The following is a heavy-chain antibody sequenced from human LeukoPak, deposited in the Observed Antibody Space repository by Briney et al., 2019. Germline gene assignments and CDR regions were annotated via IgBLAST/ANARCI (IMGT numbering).Heavy chain of an antibody. CDR1: GFSLSTSGMC. D-gene: IGHD2-15*01. CDR2: IDWDDDK. J-gene: IGHJ3*02. V-gene: IGHV2-70*11. CDR3: ARIRFTAPSKYCSGGSCYDSQDAFDI. Sequence: SGPALVKPTQTLTLTCTFSGFSLSTSGMCVSWIRQPPGKALEWLARIDWDDDKYYSTSLKTRLTISKDTSKNQVVLTMTNMDPVDTATYYCARIRFTAPSKYCSGGSCYDSQDAFDIWGQGTMVTVSS.